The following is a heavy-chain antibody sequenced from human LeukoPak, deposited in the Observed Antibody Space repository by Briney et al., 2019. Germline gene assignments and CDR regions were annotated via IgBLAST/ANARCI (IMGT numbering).Heavy chain of an antibody. Sequence: GGSLRLSCAASGFTFSSYSMNWVRQAPGKGLEWVSSISSSSSYIYYADSVKGRFTISRDNAKNSLYLQMNSLRAEDTAVYYCARDLPAAILGGAQFDYWGQGTLVTVSS. J-gene: IGHJ4*02. V-gene: IGHV3-21*01. CDR2: ISSSSSYI. CDR3: ARDLPAAILGGAQFDY. D-gene: IGHD2-2*01. CDR1: GFTFSSYS.